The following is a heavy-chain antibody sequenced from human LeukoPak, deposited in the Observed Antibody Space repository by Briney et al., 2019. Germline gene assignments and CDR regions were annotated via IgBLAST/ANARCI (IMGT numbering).Heavy chain of an antibody. CDR1: GYTFTSYD. V-gene: IGHV1-8*01. CDR3: ARAFYGSGRGDYMDV. Sequence: ASVKVSCKASGYTFTSYDINWVRQATGQGLEWMGWMNPNSGNTGYAQKFQGRVTMTRNTTISTACMELSSLRSEDTAVYYCARAFYGSGRGDYMDVWGKGTTVTVSS. J-gene: IGHJ6*03. D-gene: IGHD3-10*01. CDR2: MNPNSGNT.